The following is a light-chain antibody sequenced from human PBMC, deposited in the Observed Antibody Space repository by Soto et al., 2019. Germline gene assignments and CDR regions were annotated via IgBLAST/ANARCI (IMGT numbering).Light chain of an antibody. CDR1: SSDVGGYNY. CDR2: EVS. V-gene: IGLV2-14*01. J-gene: IGLJ1*01. Sequence: QSALTQPASVSGSPGQSITISCTGTSSDVGGYNYVSWYQQHPGKAPKLMIYEVSNRPSGVSNRFSGSKSGNTASLTSSGLQAEDEADYYCSSYTGSSTIYVFGTGTKVTVL. CDR3: SSYTGSSTIYV.